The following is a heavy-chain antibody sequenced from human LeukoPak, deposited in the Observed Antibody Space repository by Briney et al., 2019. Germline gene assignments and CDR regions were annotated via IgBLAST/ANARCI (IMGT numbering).Heavy chain of an antibody. CDR2: INLDGSVI. J-gene: IGHJ4*02. CDR1: GFTFSGYW. CDR3: ATSDDSSGYD. V-gene: IGHV3-7*01. Sequence: GGSLRLSCAASGFTFSGYWMSWVRQAPGKGLEWVANINLDGSVIHYVDSAKGRFTISRDNAKNSLYLQMNYLRAEDTALYYCATSDDSSGYDWGQGTVVTVSS. D-gene: IGHD3-22*01.